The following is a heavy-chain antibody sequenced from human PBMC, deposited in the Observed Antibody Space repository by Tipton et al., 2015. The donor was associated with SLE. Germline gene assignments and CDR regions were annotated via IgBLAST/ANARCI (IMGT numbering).Heavy chain of an antibody. CDR1: GYPISSGYY. V-gene: IGHV4-38-2*01. D-gene: IGHD3-10*01. Sequence: LRLSCAVSGYPISSGYYWGWIRQPPGKGLEWIGSIYHSGSTYYNPSLKSRVTISVDTSKNQFSLKLSSVTAADTAVYYCARVRGRGYFQHWGQGTLVTVSS. CDR2: IYHSGST. J-gene: IGHJ1*01. CDR3: ARVRGRGYFQH.